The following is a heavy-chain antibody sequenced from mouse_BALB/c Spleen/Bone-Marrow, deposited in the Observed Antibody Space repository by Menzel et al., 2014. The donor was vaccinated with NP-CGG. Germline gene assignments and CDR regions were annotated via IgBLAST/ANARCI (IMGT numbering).Heavy chain of an antibody. CDR3: ARSRLRGYYFDY. CDR2: ISSGSSTI. CDR1: GFTFSSFG. D-gene: IGHD3-2*02. J-gene: IGHJ2*01. V-gene: IGHV5-17*02. Sequence: EVQLVESGGGSVQPGGSRKLSCAASGFTFSSFGMHWVRQAPEKGLEWVAYISSGSSTIYYADTLKGRFTISRDNPKNTLFLQMTSLRSEDTAMYYCARSRLRGYYFDYWGQGTTLTVSS.